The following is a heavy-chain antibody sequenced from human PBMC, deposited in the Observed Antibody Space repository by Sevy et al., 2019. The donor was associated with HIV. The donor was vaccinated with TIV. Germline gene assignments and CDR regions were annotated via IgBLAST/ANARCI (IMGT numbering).Heavy chain of an antibody. D-gene: IGHD2-2*01. J-gene: IGHJ5*02. CDR3: ARDVREGYCSSTSCSTYNWFDP. Sequence: ASVKVSCKASGYTFTGYYMHWVRQAPGQWLEWMGWINPNSGGTNYAQKFQGRVTMTRDTSISTAYMELSRLRSDDTAVYYCARDVREGYCSSTSCSTYNWFDPWGQGTLVTVSS. CDR2: INPNSGGT. V-gene: IGHV1-2*02. CDR1: GYTFTGYY.